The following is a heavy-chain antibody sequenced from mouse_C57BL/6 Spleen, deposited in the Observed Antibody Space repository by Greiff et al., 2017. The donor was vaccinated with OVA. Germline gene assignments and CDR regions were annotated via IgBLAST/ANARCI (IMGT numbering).Heavy chain of an antibody. CDR2: IYPRSGNT. Sequence: VQLQQSGAELARPGASVKLSCKASGYTFTSYGISWVKQRTGQGLEWIGEIYPRSGNTYYTEKFKGQATLTADKSSSTAYMELRSLTSEDSAVYFCARSAYFAMDYGGQGTSVTVSS. CDR1: GYTFTSYG. J-gene: IGHJ4*01. V-gene: IGHV1-81*01. CDR3: ARSAYFAMDY.